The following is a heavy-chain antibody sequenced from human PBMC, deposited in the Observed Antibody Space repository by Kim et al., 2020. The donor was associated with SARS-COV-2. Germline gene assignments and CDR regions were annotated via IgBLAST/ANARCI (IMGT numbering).Heavy chain of an antibody. Sequence: SPSYTPPLKSPVTISVDTSKNQFSLKLSSVTAADTAVYYCARELLGAFDIWGQGTMVTVSS. D-gene: IGHD3-10*01. V-gene: IGHV4-31*01. CDR2: SP. CDR3: ARELLGAFDI. J-gene: IGHJ3*02.